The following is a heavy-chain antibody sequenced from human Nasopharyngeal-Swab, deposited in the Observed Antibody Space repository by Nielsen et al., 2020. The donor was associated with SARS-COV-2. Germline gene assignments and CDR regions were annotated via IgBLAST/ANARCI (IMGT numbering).Heavy chain of an antibody. J-gene: IGHJ3*02. V-gene: IGHV3-33*01. CDR1: GFTFSSYG. Sequence: GSLRLSCTVSGFTFSSYGMHWVRQAPGKGLEWVAVIWYDGSYKYYGDSVKGRFTISRDNSKNTLYLEMNNLRVEDTAVYYCASDRVGWLQLSPDAFDIWGQGTMVTVSS. CDR2: IWYDGSYK. D-gene: IGHD5-24*01. CDR3: ASDRVGWLQLSPDAFDI.